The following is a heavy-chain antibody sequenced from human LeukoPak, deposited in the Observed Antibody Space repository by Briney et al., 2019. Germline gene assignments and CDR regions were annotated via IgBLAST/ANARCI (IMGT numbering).Heavy chain of an antibody. Sequence: KPSEALSLTCTVSGGSISSYYWSWIRQPPGKGLGWIGYIYYSGSTNYNPSLKSRVTISVDTSKNQFSLKLSSVTAADTAVYYCARIGVVVVAATSYYYYYYMDVWGKGTTVTVSS. CDR2: IYYSGST. CDR1: GGSISSYY. J-gene: IGHJ6*03. V-gene: IGHV4-59*01. D-gene: IGHD2-15*01. CDR3: ARIGVVVVAATSYYYYYYMDV.